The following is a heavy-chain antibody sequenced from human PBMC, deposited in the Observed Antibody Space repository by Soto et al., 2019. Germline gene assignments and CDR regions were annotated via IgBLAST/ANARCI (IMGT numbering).Heavy chain of an antibody. V-gene: IGHV4-30-2*01. CDR3: AVLRSVVANVDY. CDR1: GGSISSGGYS. Sequence: SETLSLTCAVSGGSISSGGYSWSWIRQPPGKGLEWIGYIYHSGSTYYNPSLKSRFTISVDTSKNQFSLKLSSVTAADTAVYYCAVLRSVVANVDYWGQGTLVTVSS. CDR2: IYHSGST. D-gene: IGHD2-15*01. J-gene: IGHJ4*02.